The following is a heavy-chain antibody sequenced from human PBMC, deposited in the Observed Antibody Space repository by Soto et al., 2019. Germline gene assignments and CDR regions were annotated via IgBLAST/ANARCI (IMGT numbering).Heavy chain of an antibody. J-gene: IGHJ5*01. CDR1: GFTFDHYA. Sequence: EVQLVESGGSLVQPGRSLRLSCATSGFTFDHYAMHWVRQLPGEGLEWVSTISGNSDTIDYADSVKGRFTIARDNAKRSLYLQMNSLRPDDSATYYGAKDVNVVSSGWFDSWGQGTLAIVTS. CDR3: AKDVNVVSSGWFDS. V-gene: IGHV3-9*01. D-gene: IGHD2-15*01. CDR2: ISGNSDTI.